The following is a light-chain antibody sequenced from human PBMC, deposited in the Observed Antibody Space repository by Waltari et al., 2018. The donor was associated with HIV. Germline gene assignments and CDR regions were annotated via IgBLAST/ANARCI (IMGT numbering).Light chain of an antibody. CDR3: QQYYNYPRT. CDR2: GAT. J-gene: IGKJ1*01. V-gene: IGKV1-8*01. Sequence: AIQMAQSPSSLSASTGDRVSIACRASQGIGNYLAWFQQQPGKAPKVLVYGATTLQIGVPSRFNGSASGTNFTLTISCLQSEDFATYYCQQYYNYPRTFGQGTKVEIK. CDR1: QGIGNY.